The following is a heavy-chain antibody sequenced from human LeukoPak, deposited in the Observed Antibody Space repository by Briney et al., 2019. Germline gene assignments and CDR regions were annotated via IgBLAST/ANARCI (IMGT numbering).Heavy chain of an antibody. CDR3: ARDGEWFTSWYWFDP. CDR2: IYTSGST. J-gene: IGHJ5*02. V-gene: IGHV4-4*07. CDR1: GGSISSYY. Sequence: SETLSLTCTVSGGSISSYYWSWIRQPAGKGLEWIGRIYTSGSTNYNPSLKSRVTMSVDTSKNQFSLKLSSVTAADTAVYYCARDGEWFTSWYWFDPWGQGTLVTVSS. D-gene: IGHD2-2*01.